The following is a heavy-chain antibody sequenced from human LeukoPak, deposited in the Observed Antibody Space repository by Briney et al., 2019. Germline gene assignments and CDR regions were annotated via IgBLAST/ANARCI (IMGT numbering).Heavy chain of an antibody. J-gene: IGHJ6*03. CDR3: AGLNGQWLARKYYYMDV. V-gene: IGHV1-18*01. CDR2: ISADKGNT. Sequence: ASVKVSCKASGYTFSNYGISWVRQAPGQGLEWMGWISADKGNTNSAKKFQGRVTMTTDTSTTTAYMELRSLRSDDTAVYYCAGLNGQWLARKYYYMDVWGKGTTVTVSS. D-gene: IGHD6-19*01. CDR1: GYTFSNYG.